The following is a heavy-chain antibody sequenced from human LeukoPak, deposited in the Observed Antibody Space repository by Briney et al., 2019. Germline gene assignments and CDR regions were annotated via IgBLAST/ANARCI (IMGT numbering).Heavy chain of an antibody. CDR1: GFTFNNYG. V-gene: IGHV3-30*18. J-gene: IGHJ4*02. Sequence: GRSLRLSCAASGFTFNNYGMHWVRQAPGKGLEWVAVISHDGSRKYYADSVKGRFTISRDDSKNTLYLQMNGLRAEDTAVYYCAKDLSEWELHDYWGQGTLVTVSS. D-gene: IGHD1-26*01. CDR3: AKDLSEWELHDY. CDR2: ISHDGSRK.